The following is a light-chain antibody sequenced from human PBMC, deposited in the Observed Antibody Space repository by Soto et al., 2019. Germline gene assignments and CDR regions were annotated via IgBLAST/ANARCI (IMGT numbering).Light chain of an antibody. CDR3: QQYDNWPRT. Sequence: EIVMTQSPATLSVSPGERATLSCRASQSVSSNLAWYQQKPGQAPRLLIYGASTRATGIPARFSGSGSGTEFTLTISGLQSEDFAVYYCQQYDNWPRTLGQGTKVDIK. J-gene: IGKJ1*01. CDR2: GAS. CDR1: QSVSSN. V-gene: IGKV3-15*01.